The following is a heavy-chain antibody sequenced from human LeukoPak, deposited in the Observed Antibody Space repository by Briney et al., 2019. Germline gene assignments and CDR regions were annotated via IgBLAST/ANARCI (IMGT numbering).Heavy chain of an antibody. V-gene: IGHV4-30-2*01. CDR1: GGSISSGGYS. D-gene: IGHD6-13*01. CDR2: IYHSGST. Sequence: PSETLSLTCAVSGGSISSGGYSWSWIRQPPGKGLEWIGYIYHSGSTYYNPSLKSRVTISVDRSKNQFSLKLSSVTAADTAVYYCARGGAAAGTDFDYWGQGTLVTVSS. J-gene: IGHJ4*02. CDR3: ARGGAAAGTDFDY.